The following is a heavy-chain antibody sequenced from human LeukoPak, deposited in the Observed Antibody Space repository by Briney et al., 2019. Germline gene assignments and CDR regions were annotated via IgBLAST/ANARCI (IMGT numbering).Heavy chain of an antibody. J-gene: IGHJ4*02. Sequence: SETLSLTCTVSGGSISSHYWSWIRQPPGKGLEWIGYIYYSGSTNYNPSLNSRATMSVDTSNHQFSLKLNFVTAADTAVYYCARQGSGWYYFDYWGQGTVVTVSS. D-gene: IGHD6-19*01. CDR3: ARQGSGWYYFDY. CDR1: GGSISSHY. CDR2: IYYSGST. V-gene: IGHV4-59*08.